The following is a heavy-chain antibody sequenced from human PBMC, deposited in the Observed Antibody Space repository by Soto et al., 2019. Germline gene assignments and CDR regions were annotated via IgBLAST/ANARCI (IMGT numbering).Heavy chain of an antibody. CDR1: GFTCSSYA. V-gene: IGHV3-23*01. CDR2: INYSGDNT. Sequence: QPWGSLRLSCSASGFTCSSYAMSWLRQAPGKGLEWVSSINYSGDNTYNADSVKGRFTISRDNSKNTLYLQMNSLRAEDTAVYYCAKVPRQWLAPNDAFDIWGQGTMVTVSS. D-gene: IGHD6-19*01. CDR3: AKVPRQWLAPNDAFDI. J-gene: IGHJ3*02.